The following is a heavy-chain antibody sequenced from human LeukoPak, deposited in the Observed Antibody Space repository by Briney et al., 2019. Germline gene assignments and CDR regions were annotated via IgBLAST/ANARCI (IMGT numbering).Heavy chain of an antibody. V-gene: IGHV4-31*03. D-gene: IGHD6-19*01. J-gene: IGHJ4*02. Sequence: SETLSLTCTVSGGSISSGGYYWSWIRQHPGKGLEWIGYIYYRGTSNYNPSLKSRLTISVDASKNQFSLKLNSVTAADTAVYYCTRGSGWYLYWGQGTLVTVSS. CDR2: IYYRGTS. CDR1: GGSISSGGYY. CDR3: TRGSGWYLY.